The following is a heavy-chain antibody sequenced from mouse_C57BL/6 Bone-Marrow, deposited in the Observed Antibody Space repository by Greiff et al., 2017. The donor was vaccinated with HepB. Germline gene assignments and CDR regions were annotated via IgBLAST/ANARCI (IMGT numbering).Heavy chain of an antibody. D-gene: IGHD2-3*01. V-gene: IGHV3-6*01. CDR1: GYSITSGYY. CDR2: ISYDGSN. Sequence: EVQLQESGPGLVKPSQSLSLTCSVTGYSITSGYYWNWIRQFPGNKLEWMGYISYDGSNNYNPSLKNRISITRDTSKNQFFLELNSVTTEDTATYYCARKDGYLDYWGQGTTLTVSS. CDR3: ARKDGYLDY. J-gene: IGHJ2*01.